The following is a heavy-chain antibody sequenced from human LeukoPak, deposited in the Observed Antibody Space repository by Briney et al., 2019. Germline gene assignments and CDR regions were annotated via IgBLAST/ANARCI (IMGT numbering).Heavy chain of an antibody. CDR2: IYYSGST. CDR3: ARHEYSGSYYGLSWFDP. V-gene: IGHV4-39*01. D-gene: IGHD1-26*01. Sequence: PSETLSLTCTVSGGSISGSGYYWGWIRQPPGKGLEWIASIYYSGSTYYNPSLKSRVTISVDTSKNQLSLKLSSLTAADTAVYYCARHEYSGSYYGLSWFDPWGQGTLVTVSS. CDR1: GGSISGSGYY. J-gene: IGHJ5*02.